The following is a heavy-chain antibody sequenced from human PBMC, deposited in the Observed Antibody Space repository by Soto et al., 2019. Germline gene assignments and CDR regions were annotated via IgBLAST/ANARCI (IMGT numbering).Heavy chain of an antibody. CDR3: ARAISSSPSPALNWFDP. V-gene: IGHV4-34*01. D-gene: IGHD6-6*01. CDR1: GGSFSGYY. CDR2: INYSGST. J-gene: IGHJ5*02. Sequence: SETLSLTCAVFGGSFSGYYWNWIRQPPGKGLEWIGTINYSGSTNYNPSLKNRVTISVDTSRNQFSLKLSSVTAADTAVYYCARAISSSPSPALNWFDPWGQGTLVTVAS.